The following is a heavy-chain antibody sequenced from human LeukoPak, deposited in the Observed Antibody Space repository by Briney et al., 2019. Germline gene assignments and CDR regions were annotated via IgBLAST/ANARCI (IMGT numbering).Heavy chain of an antibody. CDR3: ARRNIAAAGGWFDP. CDR1: GGSISSHY. CDR2: IYYSGST. Sequence: SETLSLTCTVSGGSISSHYWSWIRQPPGKGLEWIGYIYYSGSTNYNPSLKSRVTISVDTSKNQFSLKLSSVTAADTAVYYCARRNIAAAGGWFDPWGQGTLVTVSS. V-gene: IGHV4-59*11. J-gene: IGHJ5*02. D-gene: IGHD6-13*01.